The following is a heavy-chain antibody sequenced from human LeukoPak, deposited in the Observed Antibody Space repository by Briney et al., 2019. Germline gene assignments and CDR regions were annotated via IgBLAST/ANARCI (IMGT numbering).Heavy chain of an antibody. V-gene: IGHV3-23*01. D-gene: IGHD6-13*01. Sequence: PGGSLRLSCVASGITFSSHAMTWVRQAPGKGLEWVSGITDSGGSTYHAESVQGRFTISRDNSKNTLYLQMNNLRAEDTAVYYCAKDLQPYSSSWYVCGYWGQGTLVTVSS. CDR3: AKDLQPYSSSWYVCGY. CDR2: ITDSGGST. J-gene: IGHJ4*02. CDR1: GITFSSHA.